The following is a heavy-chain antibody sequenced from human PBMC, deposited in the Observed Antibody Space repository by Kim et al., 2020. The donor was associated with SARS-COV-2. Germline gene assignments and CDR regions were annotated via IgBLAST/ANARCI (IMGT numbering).Heavy chain of an antibody. CDR3: AREGIQLWTYNWFDP. Sequence: DSVKGRFTISRDNAKNSLYLQMTSLRAEDTAVYYCAREGIQLWTYNWFDPWGQGTLVTVSS. J-gene: IGHJ5*02. V-gene: IGHV3-7*01. D-gene: IGHD5-18*01.